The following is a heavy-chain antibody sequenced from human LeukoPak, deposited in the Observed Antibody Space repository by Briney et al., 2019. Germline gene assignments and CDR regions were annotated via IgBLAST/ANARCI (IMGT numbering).Heavy chain of an antibody. Sequence: GGSLRLSCAASGFTFSDYYMSWIRQAPGKGPEWVSYISSSSSTIYYADSVKGRFTISRDNAKNSLSLQMNSLRAEDTAVYYCARDQGGGYSYGWQSFDYWGQGTLVTVSS. D-gene: IGHD5-18*01. CDR3: ARDQGGGYSYGWQSFDY. J-gene: IGHJ4*02. CDR2: ISSSSSTI. V-gene: IGHV3-11*04. CDR1: GFTFSDYY.